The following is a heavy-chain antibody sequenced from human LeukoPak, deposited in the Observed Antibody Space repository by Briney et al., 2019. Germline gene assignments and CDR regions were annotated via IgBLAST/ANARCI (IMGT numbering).Heavy chain of an antibody. CDR1: GGSFSRYY. J-gene: IGHJ3*01. CDR2: INHSGST. Sequence: SETLSLTCAVYGGSFSRYYWSWIRQPPGKGLEWIGEINHSGSTNYNPSLKSRVTISVDTSKNQFSLKLSSVTAADTAVYYCATQELVPTALNAFDLGGQGTLVTVSS. V-gene: IGHV4-34*01. CDR3: ATQELVPTALNAFDL. D-gene: IGHD6-6*01.